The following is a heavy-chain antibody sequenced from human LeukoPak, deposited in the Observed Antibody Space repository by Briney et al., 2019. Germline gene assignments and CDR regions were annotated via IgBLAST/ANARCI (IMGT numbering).Heavy chain of an antibody. Sequence: ASVKVSXKASGYTFTSYDINWVRQATGQGLEWMGWMNPNSGNTGYAQKFQGRVTMTRNTSISTAYMELSSLRSEDTAVYYCARGSASPWMTTNWFDPWGQGTLVTVSS. V-gene: IGHV1-8*01. J-gene: IGHJ5*02. CDR3: ARGSASPWMTTNWFDP. CDR1: GYTFTSYD. CDR2: MNPNSGNT. D-gene: IGHD4-11*01.